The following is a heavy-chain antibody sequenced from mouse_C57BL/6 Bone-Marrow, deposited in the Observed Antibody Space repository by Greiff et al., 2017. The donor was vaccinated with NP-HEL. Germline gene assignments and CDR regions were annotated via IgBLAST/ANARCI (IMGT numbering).Heavy chain of an antibody. CDR1: GFTFSSYA. J-gene: IGHJ4*01. Sequence: EVKLVESGGGLVKPGGSLKLSCAASGFTFSSYAMSWVRQTPEKRLEWVATISDGGSYTYYPDNVKGRFTISRDNAKNNLYLQMSHLKSEDTAMYYCARDQGLYGNYDYAMDYWGQGTSVTVSS. D-gene: IGHD2-1*01. CDR3: ARDQGLYGNYDYAMDY. CDR2: ISDGGSYT. V-gene: IGHV5-4*01.